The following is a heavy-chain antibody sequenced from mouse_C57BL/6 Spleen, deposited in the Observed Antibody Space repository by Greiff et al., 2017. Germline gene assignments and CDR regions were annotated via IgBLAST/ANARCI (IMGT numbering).Heavy chain of an antibody. D-gene: IGHD2-4*01. Sequence: EVQLQQSGPELVKPGASVKMSCKASGYTFTDYNMHWVKQSHGKSLEWIGYINPNNGGTSYNQKFKGKATLTVNKSSSTAYMELRSLTSEDSAVYYCARGRIYYDYVWFAYWGQGTLVTVSA. CDR2: INPNNGGT. CDR3: ARGRIYYDYVWFAY. V-gene: IGHV1-22*01. CDR1: GYTFTDYN. J-gene: IGHJ3*01.